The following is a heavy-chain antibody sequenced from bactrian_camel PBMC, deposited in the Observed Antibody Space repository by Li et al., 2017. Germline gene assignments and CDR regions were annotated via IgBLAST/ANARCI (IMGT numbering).Heavy chain of an antibody. D-gene: IGHD1*01. J-gene: IGHJ4*01. CDR1: GFALSSYP. Sequence: HVQLVESGGGSVQTGGSLRISCRASGFALSSYPIAWFRQSPGKPREGVAAFCTGEAPTYADSVEGRFTLSRDNAKHTVNLQMDNLMIEDTATCICAADCPPVVGWDREEYWGQGTQVTVS. CDR2: FCTGEAP. V-gene: IGHV3S53*01. CDR3: AADCPPVVGWDREEY.